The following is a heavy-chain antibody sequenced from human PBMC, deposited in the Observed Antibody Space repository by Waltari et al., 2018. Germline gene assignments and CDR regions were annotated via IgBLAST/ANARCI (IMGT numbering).Heavy chain of an antibody. V-gene: IGHV2-70*01. Sequence: QVTLRESGPALVKPTQTLTLTCTFSGFSLSTSGMCVSWIRQPPGKALEWLALIDWDDDKYYSTSLKTRLTISQDTSKNQVVLTMTNMDPVDTATYYCARALGWELLYGMDVWGQGTTVTVSS. J-gene: IGHJ6*02. CDR2: IDWDDDK. CDR3: ARALGWELLYGMDV. CDR1: GFSLSTSGMC. D-gene: IGHD1-26*01.